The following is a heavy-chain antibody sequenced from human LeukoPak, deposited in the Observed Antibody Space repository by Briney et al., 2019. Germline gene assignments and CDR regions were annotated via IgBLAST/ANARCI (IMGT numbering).Heavy chain of an antibody. CDR3: ARWVYGSRRDGYNEIDY. CDR2: IIPIFGTA. D-gene: IGHD5-24*01. Sequence: GASVKLSCKASGATFSSYAISWVRQAPGQGLEWMGGIIPIFGTANYAQKFQGRVTITADESTSTAYMELSSLRSEDTAVYYCARWVYGSRRDGYNEIDYWGQGTLVTVSS. CDR1: GATFSSYA. J-gene: IGHJ4*02. V-gene: IGHV1-69*13.